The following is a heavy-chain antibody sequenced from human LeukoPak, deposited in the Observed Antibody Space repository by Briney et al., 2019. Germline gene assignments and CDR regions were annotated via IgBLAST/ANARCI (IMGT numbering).Heavy chain of an antibody. CDR1: GFTFSSYA. D-gene: IGHD2-2*01. J-gene: IGHJ3*02. Sequence: PGGSLRLSCAASGFTFSSYAMHWVRQAPGKGLEWVAVISYDGSNKYYADSVKGRFTISRDNSKNTLYLQMNSLKTEDTAVYYCARGYHSFDIWGHGTMVTVSS. CDR3: ARGYHSFDI. CDR2: ISYDGSNK. V-gene: IGHV3-30*04.